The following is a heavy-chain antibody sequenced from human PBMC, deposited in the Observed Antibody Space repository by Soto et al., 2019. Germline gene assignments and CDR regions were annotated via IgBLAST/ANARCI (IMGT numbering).Heavy chain of an antibody. CDR3: DRDITGTNAWFDP. V-gene: IGHV1-69*06. Sequence: VLLVQSGAEVKEPGSSVRVSCETSGDTFTSHTVNWLRQAPGQGLEWMGGIIPVFGSPNYAEKFQGRLTITADTSTNTAYMELRRLKSEDTAVYFCDRDITGTNAWFDPWGQGTLVTVSS. CDR2: IIPVFGSP. D-gene: IGHD1-7*01. CDR1: GDTFTSHT. J-gene: IGHJ5*02.